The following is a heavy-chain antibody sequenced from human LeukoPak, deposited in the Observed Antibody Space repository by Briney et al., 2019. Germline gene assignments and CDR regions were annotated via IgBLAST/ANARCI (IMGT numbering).Heavy chain of an antibody. CDR1: GFTFSSYN. CDR2: ISSSSSYI. J-gene: IGHJ4*02. Sequence: GGSLRLSCAASGFTFSSYNMNWVRQAPGKGLEWVSSISSSSSYIYYADSVKGRFTISRDNAKNSLYLQINSLRAEDTAVYYCARGDYYGSGTPGYWGQGTPVTVSS. V-gene: IGHV3-21*01. CDR3: ARGDYYGSGTPGY. D-gene: IGHD3-10*01.